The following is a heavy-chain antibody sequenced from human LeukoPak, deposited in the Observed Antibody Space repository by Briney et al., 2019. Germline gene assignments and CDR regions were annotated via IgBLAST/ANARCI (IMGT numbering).Heavy chain of an antibody. CDR3: AKGTAAAGFDLFDP. CDR1: GASISSGGYS. Sequence: PSETLSLTCAVSGASISSGGYSWGWIRQPPGRGLEWIGYIYHSGSTYYNPSLKSRVTISVDRSKNQFSLKMSSVTAADTAVYYCAKGTAAAGFDLFDPWGQGTLVTVSS. J-gene: IGHJ5*02. CDR2: IYHSGST. V-gene: IGHV4-30-2*01. D-gene: IGHD6-13*01.